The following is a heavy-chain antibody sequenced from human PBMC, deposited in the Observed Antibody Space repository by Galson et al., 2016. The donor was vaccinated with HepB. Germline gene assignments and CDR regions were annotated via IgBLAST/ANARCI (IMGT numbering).Heavy chain of an antibody. CDR2: ISYDGRKK. Sequence: SLRLSCAASGFAFSSHAMHWVRQAPGKGLDWVGLISYDGRKKHYADSVKGRFTISRDNSKNTLYLQMNSLRAEDTAVYYCAKDHDFDSWGQGTLVTVSS. V-gene: IGHV3-30*04. CDR3: AKDHDFDS. J-gene: IGHJ4*02. CDR1: GFAFSSHA.